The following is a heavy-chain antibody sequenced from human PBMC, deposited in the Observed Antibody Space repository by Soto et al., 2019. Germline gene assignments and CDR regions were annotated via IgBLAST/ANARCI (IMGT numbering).Heavy chain of an antibody. V-gene: IGHV5-10-1*01. D-gene: IGHD6-25*01. CDR3: ARRTEIAAAGTPSSCEI. Sequence: GEYQKISCKGSGYSFTRYWISWVRQMPGKGRERKGSTDPSDSYTTYSPSFQGHVTSSADKSISSAYLHCSSLKASYTAMYHCARRTEIAAAGTPSSCEICGRVTMGTVS. CDR1: GYSFTRYW. J-gene: IGHJ3*02. CDR2: TDPSDSYT.